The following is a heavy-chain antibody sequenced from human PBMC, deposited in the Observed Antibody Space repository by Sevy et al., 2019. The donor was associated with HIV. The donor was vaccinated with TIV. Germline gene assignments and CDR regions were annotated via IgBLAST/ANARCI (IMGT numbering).Heavy chain of an antibody. Sequence: GGSLRLSCTASGFTFGDYAMSWFRQAPGKGLEWVGFIRSKAYGGTTEYAASVKGRFTISRDDSKSIAYLQMNSLKTEDTAVYYCTRDGPNLAYCGGDCPNRDYYGMDVWGQGTTVTVSS. D-gene: IGHD2-21*02. CDR2: IRSKAYGGTT. CDR1: GFTFGDYA. J-gene: IGHJ6*02. V-gene: IGHV3-49*03. CDR3: TRDGPNLAYCGGDCPNRDYYGMDV.